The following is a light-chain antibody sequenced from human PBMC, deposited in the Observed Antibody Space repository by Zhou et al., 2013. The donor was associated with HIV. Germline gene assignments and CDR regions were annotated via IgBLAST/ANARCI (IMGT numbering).Light chain of an antibody. CDR1: RSIDTR. CDR3: QQYNSYWT. V-gene: IGKV1-16*01. Sequence: DVQMTQSPSSLSASVGDRVTITCRASRSIDTRLNWFQQKPGKAPTLLISGASTLHRGVPSRFSGSGSGTEFTLTISSLQPDDFATYYCQQYNSYWTFGQGTKVEIK. CDR2: GAS. J-gene: IGKJ1*01.